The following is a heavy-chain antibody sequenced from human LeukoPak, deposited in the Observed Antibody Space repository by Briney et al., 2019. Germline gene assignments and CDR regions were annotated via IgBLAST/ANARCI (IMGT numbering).Heavy chain of an antibody. J-gene: IGHJ4*02. D-gene: IGHD3-22*01. CDR1: GFTFSSYG. V-gene: IGHV3-30*18. CDR3: AKGASSGYLEPIDY. Sequence: PGGSLRLSCAASGFTFSSYGMHWVRQAPGKGLEWVAVISYDGSNKYYADSVKGRFTISRDNSKNTLYLQMNSLRAEDTAVYYCAKGASSGYLEPIDYWGQGTLVTVSS. CDR2: ISYDGSNK.